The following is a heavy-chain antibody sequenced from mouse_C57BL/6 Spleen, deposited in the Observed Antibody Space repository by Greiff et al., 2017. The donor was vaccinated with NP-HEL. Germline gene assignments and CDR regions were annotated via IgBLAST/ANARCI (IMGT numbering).Heavy chain of an antibody. D-gene: IGHD1-1*01. CDR3: ARGGVFITTVVAPMDY. CDR2: ISYDGSN. Sequence: EVHLVESGPGLVKPSQSLSLTCSVTGYSITSGYYWNWIRQFPGNKLEWMGYISYDGSNNYNPSLKNRISITRDTSKNQFFLKLNSVTTEDTATYYCARGGVFITTVVAPMDYWGQGTSVTVSS. CDR1: GYSITSGYY. V-gene: IGHV3-6*01. J-gene: IGHJ4*01.